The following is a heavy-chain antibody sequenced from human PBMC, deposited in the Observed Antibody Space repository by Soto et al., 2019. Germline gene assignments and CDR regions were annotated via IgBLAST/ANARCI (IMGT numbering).Heavy chain of an antibody. CDR1: GGSISSGGYY. J-gene: IGHJ5*02. V-gene: IGHV4-31*03. CDR3: ARGHNYYGSGSYHWFDP. D-gene: IGHD3-10*01. CDR2: IYYSGST. Sequence: TSETLSLTCTVSGGSISSGGYYWSWIRQHPGKGLEWIGYIYYSGSTYYNPSLKSRVTISVDTSKNQFSLKLSSVTAADTAVYYCARGHNYYGSGSYHWFDPWGQGTLVTVSS.